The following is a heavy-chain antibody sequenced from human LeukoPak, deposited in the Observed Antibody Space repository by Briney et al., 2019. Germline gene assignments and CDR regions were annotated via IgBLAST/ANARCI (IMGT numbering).Heavy chain of an antibody. V-gene: IGHV3-7*01. D-gene: IGHD3-22*01. J-gene: IGHJ3*02. CDR1: GFTFSSYW. CDR3: ARSRVGTYYYDSSGYADAFDI. CDR2: IKEDGSEK. Sequence: EPGGSLRLSCAASGFTFSSYWMSWVRQAPGKGLEWVANIKEDGSEKYYVDSVKGRFTISRDNAKNSLYLQMNSLRAEDTAVYYCARSRVGTYYYDSSGYADAFDIWGQGTMVTVSS.